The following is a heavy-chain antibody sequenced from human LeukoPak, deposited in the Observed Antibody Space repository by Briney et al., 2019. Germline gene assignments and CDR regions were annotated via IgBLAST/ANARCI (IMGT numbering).Heavy chain of an antibody. Sequence: PGGSLRLSCAASGVAFSSYPMHWVRQAPGKGLEWVALISNDGHSKYYADSVKGRFTISRDNSKNTLYLQLNSLRGVDTAIYYCAREGWSGHHFDHWGQGTLVTVSS. V-gene: IGHV3-30-3*01. CDR2: ISNDGHSK. CDR3: AREGWSGHHFDH. CDR1: GVAFSSYP. D-gene: IGHD2-15*01. J-gene: IGHJ4*02.